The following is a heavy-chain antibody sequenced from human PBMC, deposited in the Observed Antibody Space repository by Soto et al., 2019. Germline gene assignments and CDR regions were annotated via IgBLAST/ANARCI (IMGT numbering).Heavy chain of an antibody. V-gene: IGHV4-59*01. D-gene: IGHD6-6*01. Sequence: PSETLSLTCNVSGGSISSYYWSWIRQPPGKGLEWIGYIDSSGSSNYNPSLKSRVTISVDTSKNQFSLKLTSVTAADTAVYYCAREISSRPRGNWFDPWGQGTLVTVSS. CDR2: IDSSGSS. CDR1: GGSISSYY. J-gene: IGHJ5*02. CDR3: AREISSRPRGNWFDP.